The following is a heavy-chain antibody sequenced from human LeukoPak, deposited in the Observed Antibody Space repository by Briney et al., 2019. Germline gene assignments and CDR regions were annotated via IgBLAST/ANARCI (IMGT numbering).Heavy chain of an antibody. J-gene: IGHJ4*02. V-gene: IGHV4-4*02. Sequence: PSETLSLTCAVSGGSISSSNWWSWVRQPPGKGLEWIGEIYHSGSTNYNPSLETRVTISVANSKNQFSLKLTSVTAADTAVYFCARVFGGANWGQGTLVTVSS. CDR3: ARVFGGAN. D-gene: IGHD3-10*02. CDR2: IYHSGST. CDR1: GGSISSSNW.